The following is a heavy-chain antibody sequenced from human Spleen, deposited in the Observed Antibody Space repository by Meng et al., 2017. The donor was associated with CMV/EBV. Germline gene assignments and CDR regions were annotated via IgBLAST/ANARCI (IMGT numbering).Heavy chain of an antibody. J-gene: IGHJ4*02. D-gene: IGHD2-21*01. V-gene: IGHV3-74*01. Sequence: GESLKISCAASGFTFSTYWMHWVRQAPGKGLVWVSRIHSDGISTIYADPVKGRFTISRDNAKNTLYLQMNSLRAEDSAIYYCVRSASGGLSDWGQGTLVTVSS. CDR3: VRSASGGLSD. CDR1: GFTFSTYW. CDR2: IHSDGIST.